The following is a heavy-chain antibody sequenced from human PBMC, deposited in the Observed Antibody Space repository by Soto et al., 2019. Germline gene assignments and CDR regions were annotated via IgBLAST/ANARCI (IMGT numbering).Heavy chain of an antibody. Sequence: EVQLVESGGGLVQPGGSLRLSCAASGFTFSSYWMNWVRQAPGKGLEWVASIKHNGTETYYMDSVKGRFTISRDNAKNSLYLQMDSLRAEDMAIYYCARNRGWETFDYWGQGTLVTVSS. J-gene: IGHJ4*02. CDR1: GFTFSSYW. D-gene: IGHD6-19*01. V-gene: IGHV3-7*01. CDR2: IKHNGTET. CDR3: ARNRGWETFDY.